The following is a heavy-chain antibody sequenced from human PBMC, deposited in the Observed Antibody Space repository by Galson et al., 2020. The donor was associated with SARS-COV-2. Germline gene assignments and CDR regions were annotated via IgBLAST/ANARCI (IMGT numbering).Heavy chain of an antibody. Sequence: ASETLSLTCTVSGGSISSYYWSWIRQPPGKGLEWIGYIYYSGSTNYNPSLKSRVTISVDTSKNQFSLKLSSVTAADTAVYYCARDYYDSSGRTYYVDYWGQGTLVTVSS. CDR2: IYYSGST. D-gene: IGHD3-22*01. CDR1: GGSISSYY. J-gene: IGHJ4*02. CDR3: ARDYYDSSGRTYYVDY. V-gene: IGHV4-59*01.